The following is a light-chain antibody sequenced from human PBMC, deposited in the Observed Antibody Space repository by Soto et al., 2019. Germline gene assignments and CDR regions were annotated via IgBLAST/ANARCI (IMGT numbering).Light chain of an antibody. V-gene: IGKV3-20*01. CDR1: QTSGSNF. CDR3: HQYNGWPRT. J-gene: IGKJ1*01. Sequence: VLTQSPGTLSLSPGERATLSYKTSQTSGSNFLAWYQHKPGQAPRLLIYASSNRATGIPDRFSGGGSGTEFTLTITSLQSEDFAVYYCHQYNGWPRTFGQGTKV. CDR2: ASS.